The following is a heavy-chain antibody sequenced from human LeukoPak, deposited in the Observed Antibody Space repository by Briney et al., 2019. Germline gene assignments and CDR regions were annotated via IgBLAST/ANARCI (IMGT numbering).Heavy chain of an antibody. CDR1: GGSIISTNYF. J-gene: IGHJ3*02. V-gene: IGHV4-39*07. Sequence: SETLSLTCTVSGGSIISTNYFWGWIRQPPGKGLEWIGSIYYSGSTYHTPSLQSRVTISVDTSKNQFSLKLSSVTAADTAVYYCARNSDYYDSSGGAFDIWGQGTMVTVSS. CDR2: IYYSGST. D-gene: IGHD3-22*01. CDR3: ARNSDYYDSSGGAFDI.